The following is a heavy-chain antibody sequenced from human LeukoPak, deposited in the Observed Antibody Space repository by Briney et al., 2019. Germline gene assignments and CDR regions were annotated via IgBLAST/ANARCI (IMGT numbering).Heavy chain of an antibody. CDR3: AVGYSSSYDAFDI. D-gene: IGHD6-13*01. J-gene: IGHJ3*02. Sequence: EASVKVSCKASGYTFTGYYMHWLRQAPGQGLEWMGRINPNSGGTNYAQKFQGRVTMTRDTSISTAYMELSRLRSDDTAVYYCAVGYSSSYDAFDIWGQGTMVTVSS. V-gene: IGHV1-2*06. CDR1: GYTFTGYY. CDR2: INPNSGGT.